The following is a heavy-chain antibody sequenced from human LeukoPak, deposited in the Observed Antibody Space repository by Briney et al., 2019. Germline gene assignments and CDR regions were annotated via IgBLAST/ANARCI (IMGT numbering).Heavy chain of an antibody. J-gene: IGHJ4*02. CDR1: GFTFSDYY. D-gene: IGHD3-22*01. V-gene: IGHV3-11*01. CDR2: ISSSGSTI. CDR3: AKPYYYDSSGSTDY. Sequence: PGGSLRLSCAASGFTFSDYYMSWIRQAPGKGLEWVSYISSSGSTIYYADSVKGRFTISRDNSKNTLYLQMNSLRAEDTAVYYCAKPYYYDSSGSTDYWGQGTLVTVSS.